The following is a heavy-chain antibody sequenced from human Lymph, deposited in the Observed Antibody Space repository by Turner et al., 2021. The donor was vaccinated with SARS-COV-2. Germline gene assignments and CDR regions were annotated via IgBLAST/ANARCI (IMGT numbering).Heavy chain of an antibody. CDR2: ISISSSTI. CDR3: ARDRGGYGAYYYGMDV. Sequence: EVPLVETGGGLVQPGGSLRLFCAASTFTLSSYRLNWVRQAPGKGLEWGSYISISSSTIYYADSVKGRFTISRDNAKNSLYLQMNSLRDEDTAVYYCARDRGGYGAYYYGMDVWGQGTTVTVSS. V-gene: IGHV3-48*02. D-gene: IGHD2-15*01. J-gene: IGHJ6*02. CDR1: TFTLSSYR.